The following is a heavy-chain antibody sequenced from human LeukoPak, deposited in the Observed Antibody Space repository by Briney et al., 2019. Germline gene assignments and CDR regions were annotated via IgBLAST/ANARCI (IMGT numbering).Heavy chain of an antibody. CDR3: ARSMVRAVTQVASDY. CDR1: GYTYSDYG. D-gene: IGHD3-10*01. J-gene: IGHJ4*02. CDR2: ISTYNGNT. Sequence: GASVKVSCKAFGYTYSDYGISWVRQAPGQGLEWMGWISTYNGNTIYAEKLQGRVTVTTDTSTSTAYMELRSLRSDDTAVYYCARSMVRAVTQVASDYWGQGTLVTVSS. V-gene: IGHV1-18*01.